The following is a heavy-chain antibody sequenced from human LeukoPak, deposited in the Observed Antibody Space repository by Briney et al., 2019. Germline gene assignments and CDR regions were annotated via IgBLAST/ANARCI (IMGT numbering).Heavy chain of an antibody. J-gene: IGHJ2*01. CDR3: ARDLGDIVLEPPSIHFDL. Sequence: GGSLRLSCAASGFTFSNYAMHWVRQAPGKGLEWVSSISSRSSYIYYEDSLKGRFTISRDNAKNSLYLQMTGLRVEDTAMYFCARDLGDIVLEPPSIHFDLWGRGTLVTVSS. CDR2: ISSRSSYI. CDR1: GFTFSNYA. D-gene: IGHD2-2*01. V-gene: IGHV3-21*01.